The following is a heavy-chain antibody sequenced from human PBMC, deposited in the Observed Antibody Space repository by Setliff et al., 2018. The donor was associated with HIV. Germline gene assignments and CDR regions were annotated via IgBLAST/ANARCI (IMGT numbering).Heavy chain of an antibody. Sequence: ASVKVSCKASGYTSTSYAMHWVRQAPGQRLEWMGWINAGKGNTKNSQKFQGRVTITRDTSASTAYMELSSLRPEDTAVYYCARVWFGEAIFDYWGQGTLVTVSS. CDR1: GYTSTSYA. CDR2: INAGKGNT. CDR3: ARVWFGEAIFDY. D-gene: IGHD3-10*01. V-gene: IGHV1-3*01. J-gene: IGHJ4*02.